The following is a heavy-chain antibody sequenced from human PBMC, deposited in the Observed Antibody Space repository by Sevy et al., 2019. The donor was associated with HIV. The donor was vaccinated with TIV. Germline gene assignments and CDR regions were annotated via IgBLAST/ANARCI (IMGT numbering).Heavy chain of an antibody. CDR1: GGSFSGYY. Sequence: SETLSLTCAVYGGSFSGYYWNWIRQPPGKGLEWIGDINHSGSTNYNPSLNNRVTISVDTTRNQFSLRLTSVTAADAAVYYCARGQGRAGWTSVRGIHWPPDYWGQGTLVTVSS. CDR3: ARGQGRAGWTSVRGIHWPPDY. CDR2: INHSGST. V-gene: IGHV4-34*01. D-gene: IGHD3-10*01. J-gene: IGHJ4*02.